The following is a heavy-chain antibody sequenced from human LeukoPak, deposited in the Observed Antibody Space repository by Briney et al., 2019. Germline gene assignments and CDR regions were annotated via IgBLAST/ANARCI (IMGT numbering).Heavy chain of an antibody. CDR3: ARVEQGWFDP. J-gene: IGHJ5*02. CDR2: INAGNGNT. CDR1: GYTFTGYY. D-gene: IGHD1/OR15-1a*01. Sequence: ASVRVSCKASGYTFTGYYMHWVRQAPGQGLEWMGWINAGNGNTKYSQKFQGRVTITRDTSASTAYMELSSLRSEDTAVYYCARVEQGWFDPWGQGTLVTVSS. V-gene: IGHV1-3*01.